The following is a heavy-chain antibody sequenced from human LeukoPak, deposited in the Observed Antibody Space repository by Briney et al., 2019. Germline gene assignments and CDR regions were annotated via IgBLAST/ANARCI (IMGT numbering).Heavy chain of an antibody. CDR3: ARDPYYYDSSGQMENDY. D-gene: IGHD3-22*01. CDR1: GLTLSDVW. J-gene: IGHJ4*02. Sequence: KSGGSLRLSCAVSGLTLSDVWMNWIRQAPGRGLEWVSSISSSSSYIYYADSVKGRFTISRDNAKNSLYLQMNSLRAEDTAVYYCARDPYYYDSSGQMENDYWGQGTLVTVSS. V-gene: IGHV3-21*01. CDR2: ISSSSSYI.